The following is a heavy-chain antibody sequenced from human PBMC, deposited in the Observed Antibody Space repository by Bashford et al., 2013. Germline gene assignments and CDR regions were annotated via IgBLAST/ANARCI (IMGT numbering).Heavy chain of an antibody. Sequence: WVRQAPGKGLEWVANINQVGSEEYYVDSVKGRFSISRDNTKSLLYLQMNSLRADDTAVYYCARVRIVAGPDYWGQGTLVTVSS. D-gene: IGHD5-12*01. CDR3: ARVRIVAGPDY. V-gene: IGHV3-7*01. J-gene: IGHJ4*02. CDR2: INQVGSEE.